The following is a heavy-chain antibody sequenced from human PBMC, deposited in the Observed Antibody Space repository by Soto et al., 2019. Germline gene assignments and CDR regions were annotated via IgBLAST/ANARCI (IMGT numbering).Heavy chain of an antibody. CDR3: ARGFHLRRGTQQLRSWFDP. V-gene: IGHV1-8*01. Sequence: GASVKVSCKASGYTFTSYDINWVRQATGQGLEWMGWMNPNSGNTGYAQKFQGRVTMTRNTSISTAYMELSSLRSEDTAVYYCARGFHLRRGTQQLRSWFDPWGQGTLVTVSS. D-gene: IGHD6-13*01. CDR1: GYTFTSYD. CDR2: MNPNSGNT. J-gene: IGHJ5*02.